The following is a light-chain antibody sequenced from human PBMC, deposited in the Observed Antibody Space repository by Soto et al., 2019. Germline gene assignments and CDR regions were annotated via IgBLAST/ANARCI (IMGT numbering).Light chain of an antibody. CDR2: AAS. J-gene: IGKJ1*01. V-gene: IGKV1-17*01. Sequence: EIQMTQYPSSLSASVGDRVTITCRASQGIRNDLGGYQQKPGKAPKRLIYAASSLQSGAPSRFSGSGSWTEFTLTIRSRQRADFATYYCRQHTSYPWTFGEGTMVEIK. CDR3: RQHTSYPWT. CDR1: QGIRND.